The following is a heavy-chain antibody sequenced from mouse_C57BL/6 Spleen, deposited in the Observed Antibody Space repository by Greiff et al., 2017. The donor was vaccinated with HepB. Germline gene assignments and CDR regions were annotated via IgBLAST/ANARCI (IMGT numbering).Heavy chain of an antibody. J-gene: IGHJ3*01. CDR3: VREGLWGFFAY. D-gene: IGHD3-1*01. Sequence: DVKVVESGGGLVQPKGSVKLSCAASGFTFNTYAMHWVRQAPGKGVEWVARIRSKSSNYATYDADSVKDRFTISRDDSQSMLYLQMNNLKTEDTAIYYCVREGLWGFFAYWGQGPLVTVSA. CDR2: IRSKSSNYAT. V-gene: IGHV10-3*01. CDR1: GFTFNTYA.